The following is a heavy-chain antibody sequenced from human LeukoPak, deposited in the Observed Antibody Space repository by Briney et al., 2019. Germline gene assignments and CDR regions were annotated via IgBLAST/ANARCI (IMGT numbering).Heavy chain of an antibody. CDR3: ARGRGYDILTGYSGFDY. D-gene: IGHD3-9*01. CDR1: GFTFSSYA. J-gene: IGHJ4*02. V-gene: IGHV3-30*04. CDR2: ISYDGSNK. Sequence: GESLRLSCAASGFTFSSYAMHWVRQAPGKGLEWVAVISYDGSNKYYADSVKGRFTISRDNSKNTLYLQMNSLRAEDTAVYYCARGRGYDILTGYSGFDYWGQGTLVTVSS.